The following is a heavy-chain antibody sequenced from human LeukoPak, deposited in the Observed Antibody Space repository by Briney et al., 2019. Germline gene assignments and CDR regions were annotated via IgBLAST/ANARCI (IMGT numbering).Heavy chain of an antibody. J-gene: IGHJ3*02. CDR2: ISSSSTYI. Sequence: GGSLRLSCAASGFTFSSYSMNWVRQAPGQGLEWLSSISSSSTYIYYADSVKGRFTISRDNAKNSLYLQMNSLRAEDTAVYYCAREGYISYYYDSSGYYYVGAFDIWGQGTMVTVSS. CDR1: GFTFSSYS. CDR3: AREGYISYYYDSSGYYYVGAFDI. V-gene: IGHV3-21*01. D-gene: IGHD3-22*01.